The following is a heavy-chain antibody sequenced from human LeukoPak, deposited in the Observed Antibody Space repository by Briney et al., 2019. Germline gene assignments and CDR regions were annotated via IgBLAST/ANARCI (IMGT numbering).Heavy chain of an antibody. CDR2: IIPIFGTA. V-gene: IGHV1-69*13. Sequence: SVKVSCKASGGTFSSYAISWVRQAPGQGLEWMGGIIPIFGTANYAQEFQGRVTITADESTSTAYMELSSLRSEDTAVYYCARARDIVVVPAAPKTYYYYMDVWGKGTTVTVSS. CDR1: GGTFSSYA. CDR3: ARARDIVVVPAAPKTYYYYMDV. D-gene: IGHD2-2*01. J-gene: IGHJ6*03.